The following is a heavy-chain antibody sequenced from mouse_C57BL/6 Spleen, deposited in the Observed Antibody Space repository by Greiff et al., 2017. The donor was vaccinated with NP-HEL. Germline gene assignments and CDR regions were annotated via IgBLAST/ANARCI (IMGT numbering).Heavy chain of an antibody. CDR3: ARSGGSSYGSIWYFDV. CDR2: IDPSDSET. J-gene: IGHJ1*03. CDR1: GYTFTSYW. D-gene: IGHD1-1*01. V-gene: IGHV1-52*01. Sequence: VKLQQPGAELVRPGSSVKLSCKASGYTFTSYWMHWVKQRPIQGLEWIGNIDPSDSETHYNQKFKDKATLTVDKSSSTAYMQLSSLTSEDSAVYYCARSGGSSYGSIWYFDVWGTGTTVTVSS.